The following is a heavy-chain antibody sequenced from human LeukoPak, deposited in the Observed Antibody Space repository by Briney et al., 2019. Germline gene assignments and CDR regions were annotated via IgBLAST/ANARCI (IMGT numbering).Heavy chain of an antibody. CDR3: ARGSHCSGGSCYSSDWFDP. CDR1: GYTFTSYY. CDR2: INPSGGST. J-gene: IGHJ5*02. V-gene: IGHV1-46*01. Sequence: ASVKVSCKASGYTFTSYYMHWVRQAPGQGLEWMGIINPSGGSTSYAQKFQGRVTMTRNTSISTAYMELSSLRSEDTAVYYCARGSHCSGGSCYSSDWFDPWGQGTLVTVSS. D-gene: IGHD2-15*01.